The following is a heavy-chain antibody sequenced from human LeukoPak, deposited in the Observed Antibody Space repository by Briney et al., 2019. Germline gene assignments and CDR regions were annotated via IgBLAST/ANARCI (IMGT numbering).Heavy chain of an antibody. CDR2: MNPNSGNT. CDR1: GYTFTSYD. D-gene: IGHD3-10*01. J-gene: IGHJ6*03. Sequence: ASVKVSCKASGYTFTSYDINWVRQATGQGLEWMGWMNPNSGNTGYAQKFQGRVTITRNTSISTAYMELSSLRFEDTAVYYCASSSEMVRGGGMDVWGKGTTVTVSS. CDR3: ASSSEMVRGGGMDV. V-gene: IGHV1-8*03.